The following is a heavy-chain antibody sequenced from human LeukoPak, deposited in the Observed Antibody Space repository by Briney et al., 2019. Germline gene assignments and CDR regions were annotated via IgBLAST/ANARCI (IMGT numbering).Heavy chain of an antibody. CDR2: IYHSGRT. V-gene: IGHV4-4*02. CDR3: AREPYIMGRYYYGMDV. Sequence: SETLSLTCLVSGGSIISSDWWSWVRQPPGKGLEWIGDIYHSGRTNYNPSLKSRVTISIDKSKNQFSLKLSSVTAADTAVYYCAREPYIMGRYYYGMDVWGQGTTVTVSS. D-gene: IGHD3-16*01. J-gene: IGHJ6*02. CDR1: GGSIISSDW.